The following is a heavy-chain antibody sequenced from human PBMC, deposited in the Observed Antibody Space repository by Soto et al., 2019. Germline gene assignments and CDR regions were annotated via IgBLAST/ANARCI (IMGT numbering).Heavy chain of an antibody. J-gene: IGHJ5*02. CDR3: ARAYFTPTWYCSGGSCYSIDNWFDP. D-gene: IGHD2-15*01. V-gene: IGHV4-34*01. CDR1: GGSFSGYH. CDR2: INHSGST. Sequence: QVQLQQWGAGLLKPSETLSLTCAVSGGSFSGYHWSWIRQPPGKGLDWIREINHSGSTNYNPSLKSRVTISVDTSKNQFSLKLSSVTAADTAVYYCARAYFTPTWYCSGGSCYSIDNWFDPWGQGTLVTVSS.